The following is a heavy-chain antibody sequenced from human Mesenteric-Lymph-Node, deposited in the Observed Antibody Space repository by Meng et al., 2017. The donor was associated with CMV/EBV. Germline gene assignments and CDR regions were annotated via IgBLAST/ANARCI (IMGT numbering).Heavy chain of an antibody. Sequence: GESLMISCAASGFTVSSNEMSWVRQAPGKGLGWVSSISRGCTDNSDSRYGRFTISRDNPKNTLHLQMNSLRAEDTAVYYCKKRLMVVPAAILFSTWSYQTGDYWGQGTLVTVSS. D-gene: IGHD2-2*02. CDR3: KKRLMVVPAAILFSTWSYQTGDY. V-gene: IGHV3-38-3*01. CDR2: ISRGCT. J-gene: IGHJ4*02. CDR1: GFTVSSNE.